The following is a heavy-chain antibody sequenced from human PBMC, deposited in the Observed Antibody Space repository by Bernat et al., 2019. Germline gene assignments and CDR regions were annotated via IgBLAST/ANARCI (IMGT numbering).Heavy chain of an antibody. Sequence: QVQLVESGGGVVQPGRSLRLSCAASGFTFSGYAMHWVRQAPGKGLEWVAVISYDGSNKYDADSVKGRFTISRDNSKNTLYLQMNSLRAEDTAVYYCAKDQETSDSSAYRYYFYYGMDVWGQGTTVTVSS. D-gene: IGHD3-22*01. CDR2: ISYDGSNK. CDR3: AKDQETSDSSAYRYYFYYGMDV. CDR1: GFTFSGYA. J-gene: IGHJ6*02. V-gene: IGHV3-30*18.